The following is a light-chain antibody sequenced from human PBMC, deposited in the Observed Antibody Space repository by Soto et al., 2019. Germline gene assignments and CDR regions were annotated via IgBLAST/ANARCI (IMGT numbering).Light chain of an antibody. CDR1: NSDIGVYNY. J-gene: IGLJ1*01. Sequence: QSALSQPPSASGSPGQSVTITCTGTNSDIGVYNYVSWYQQHPGKAPKLMIYEVTKRPSGIPDRFSGSKSGNTASLTVSGRQAEDEADYYCSSYTGTNNYVFGTGTKVTVL. V-gene: IGLV2-8*01. CDR3: SSYTGTNNYV. CDR2: EVT.